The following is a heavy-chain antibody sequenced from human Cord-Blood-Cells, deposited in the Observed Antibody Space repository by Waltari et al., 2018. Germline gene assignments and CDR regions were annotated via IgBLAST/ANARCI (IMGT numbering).Heavy chain of an antibody. D-gene: IGHD7-27*01. V-gene: IGHV3-48*02. J-gene: IGHJ2*01. Sequence: EVQLVESGGGLVQPGGSLRLSCAASGFTLSSYSMNWVRQATGKGLEGVSYISSSSSTIYYADSVKGRFTISRDNAKNSLYLQMNSLRDEDTAVYYCARDPGSYWYFDLWGRGTLVTVSS. CDR1: GFTLSSYS. CDR3: ARDPGSYWYFDL. CDR2: ISSSSSTI.